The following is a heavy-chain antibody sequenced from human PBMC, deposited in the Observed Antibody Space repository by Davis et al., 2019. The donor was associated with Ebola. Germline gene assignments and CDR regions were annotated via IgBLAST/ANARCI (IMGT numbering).Heavy chain of an antibody. CDR1: GFPLSTSGMC. D-gene: IGHD3-22*01. Sequence: SGPTLVKPTQTLTLTCTFSGFPLSTSGMCVSWIRQPPGKALEWLARIDWDDDKYYSTSLKTRLTISKDTSKNQVVLTMTNMDPVDTATYYCARSTYYYDSSGYGDAFDIWGQGTMVTVSS. CDR3: ARSTYYYDSSGYGDAFDI. J-gene: IGHJ3*02. CDR2: IDWDDDK. V-gene: IGHV2-70*11.